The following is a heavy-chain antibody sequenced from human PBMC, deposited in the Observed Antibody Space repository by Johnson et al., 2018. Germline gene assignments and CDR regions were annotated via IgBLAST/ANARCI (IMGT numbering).Heavy chain of an antibody. CDR1: GYSFSNYW. CDR3: AGQLINIRRGVAYYYMDV. V-gene: IGHV5-51*01. D-gene: IGHD3-10*01. J-gene: IGHJ6*03. Sequence: EVQLVESGAEVKKPGESLKISCKGSGYSFSNYWIGWVRQRPGEGLEWMGIISPGDSDATYSPYFQGQGTISVDKSLSTAYLPWGSLKAADTATYYCAGQLINIRRGVAYYYMDVGGKGTTDTVSS. CDR2: ISPGDSDA.